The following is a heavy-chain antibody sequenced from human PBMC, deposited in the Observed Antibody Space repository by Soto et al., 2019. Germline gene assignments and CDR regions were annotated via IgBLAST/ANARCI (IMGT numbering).Heavy chain of an antibody. CDR1: GFTFSSYA. D-gene: IGHD3-16*01. Sequence: QVQLVESGGGLVQPGRSLRLSCAASGFTFSSYAMHWVRQAPGKGLEWVAVISYDGSNKYYADSVKGRFTISRDNSKNTLYLQMSSLRVEDTAVYYCAKDLWGDSPGYWGQGTLVTVSS. CDR3: AKDLWGDSPGY. V-gene: IGHV3-30-3*01. J-gene: IGHJ4*02. CDR2: ISYDGSNK.